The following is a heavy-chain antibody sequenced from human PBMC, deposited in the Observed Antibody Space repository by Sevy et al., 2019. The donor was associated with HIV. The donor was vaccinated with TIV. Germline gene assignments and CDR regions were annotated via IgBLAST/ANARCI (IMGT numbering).Heavy chain of an antibody. D-gene: IGHD3-3*01. CDR1: GYTFSDYY. Sequence: ASVKVSCKAYGYTFSDYYMHWVRQAPGQGLEWMGWINPNRGGTNYAHKFQGRVTMTRDTSISTAYMELSSLRSDDTAIYYCARRMSAYLLANGMDVWGQGTTVTVSS. V-gene: IGHV1-2*07. J-gene: IGHJ6*02. CDR2: INPNRGGT. CDR3: ARRMSAYLLANGMDV.